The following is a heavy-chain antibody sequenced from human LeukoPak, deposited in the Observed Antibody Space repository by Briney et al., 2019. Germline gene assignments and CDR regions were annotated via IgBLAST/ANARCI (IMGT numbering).Heavy chain of an antibody. J-gene: IGHJ5*02. V-gene: IGHV4-34*01. Sequence: SETLSLTCAVYGGSFSGYYWSWIRQPPGKGLEWIGEINHSGSTNYNPSLKSRVTISVDKSKNQFSLKLTSVTAADTAVYYCARIPLATGVNRWGQGTLVTVSS. CDR1: GGSFSGYY. CDR2: INHSGST. CDR3: ARIPLATGVNR. D-gene: IGHD3-10*01.